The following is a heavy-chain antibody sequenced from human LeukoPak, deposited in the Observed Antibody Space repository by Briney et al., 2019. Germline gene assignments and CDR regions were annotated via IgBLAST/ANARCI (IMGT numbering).Heavy chain of an antibody. J-gene: IGHJ5*02. CDR3: ARDYSGEWEQLTGWWFDP. Sequence: ASVKASCKASGYTFGTHWMHWVRQAPGQGLEWMAIINRSGDFRSYAQKFQGRLTATRDMSTRTVYMALSDLRPADTAVYYCARDYSGEWEQLTGWWFDPWGQGTLVIVSS. D-gene: IGHD1-26*01. CDR2: INRSGDFR. V-gene: IGHV1-46*01. CDR1: GYTFGTHW.